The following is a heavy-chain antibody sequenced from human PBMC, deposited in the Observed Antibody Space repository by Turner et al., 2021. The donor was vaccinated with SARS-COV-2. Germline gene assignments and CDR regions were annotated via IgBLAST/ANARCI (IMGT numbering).Heavy chain of an antibody. CDR2: IYYSGST. Sequence: QLQLQESGPGLVKPSETLSLTCTVSGGSISSSSYYWGWIRQPPGKGLEWIGSIYYSGSTYYNPSLKSRVTISVDTSKNQFSLKVSSVTAADTAVYHRATETVTERKYYYNGMDVWGQGTTVTVS. J-gene: IGHJ6*02. D-gene: IGHD4-4*01. CDR3: ATETVTERKYYYNGMDV. V-gene: IGHV4-39*01. CDR1: GGSISSSSYY.